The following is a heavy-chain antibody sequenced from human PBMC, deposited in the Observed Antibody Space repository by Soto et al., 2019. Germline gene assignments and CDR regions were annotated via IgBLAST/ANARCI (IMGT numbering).Heavy chain of an antibody. Sequence: QVQLVPSGAEVKKPGSSVKVSCKASGYTFTAYPVHWVRQAPGQRLEWMGWINGANGDTGYSQKFQGRVTVTRDTSANTVYMELSSLTSEDTAVYYCARKDYYGAGIYYFDHWGQGTLVTVSS. CDR1: GYTFTAYP. CDR2: INGANGDT. D-gene: IGHD3-10*01. CDR3: ARKDYYGAGIYYFDH. V-gene: IGHV1-3*01. J-gene: IGHJ4*02.